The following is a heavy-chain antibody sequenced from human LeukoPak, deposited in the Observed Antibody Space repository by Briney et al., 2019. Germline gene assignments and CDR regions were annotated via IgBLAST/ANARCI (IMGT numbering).Heavy chain of an antibody. CDR1: GGTFSSYA. V-gene: IGHV1-69*04. Sequence: ASVKVSCKASGGTFSSYAISWVRQAPGQGPEWMGRIIPILGIANYAQKFQGRVTITADKSTSTAYMELSSLRSEDTAVYYCARERLPYYYDSSGYYHPLFDYWGQGTLVTVSS. CDR2: IIPILGIA. CDR3: ARERLPYYYDSSGYYHPLFDY. D-gene: IGHD3-22*01. J-gene: IGHJ4*02.